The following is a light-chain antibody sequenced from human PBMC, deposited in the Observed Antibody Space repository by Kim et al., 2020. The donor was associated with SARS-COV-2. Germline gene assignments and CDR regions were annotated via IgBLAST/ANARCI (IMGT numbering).Light chain of an antibody. J-gene: IGKJ4*01. V-gene: IGKV3-20*01. Sequence: SLSQGERATRSCRTSHSISKNYVAWYQQRPCQGRKLHIYEASDRATDFPDRFSGSGSGTDVTLTISGLEPEDFAVYYWQQYENSVTFGGGTKLEI. CDR3: QQYENSVT. CDR2: EAS. CDR1: HSISKNY.